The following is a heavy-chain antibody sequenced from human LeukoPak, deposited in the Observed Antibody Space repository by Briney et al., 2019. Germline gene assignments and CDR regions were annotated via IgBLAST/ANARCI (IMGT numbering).Heavy chain of an antibody. CDR1: GFNFSRYW. J-gene: IGHJ5*02. D-gene: IGHD3-9*01. CDR2: VNNDGSSP. Sequence: AGGSLRLSCAASGFNFSRYWMHWVRQAPGKGLVWVSRVNNDGSSPSYADSVKGRFSISRNNAQNSLFLQMNSLRVEDTAVYYCARGLKFDWSFYRAGEFEFDLWGQGTQVTVSS. V-gene: IGHV3-74*01. CDR3: ARGLKFDWSFYRAGEFEFDL.